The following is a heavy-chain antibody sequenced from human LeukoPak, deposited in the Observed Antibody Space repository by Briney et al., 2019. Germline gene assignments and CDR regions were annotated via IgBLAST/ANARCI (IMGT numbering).Heavy chain of an antibody. CDR1: GYTLTELS. Sequence: ASVKVSCKVSGYTLTELSMHWVRQAPGKGLEWMGGFDPEDGETIYAQKFQGRVTMTEDTSTDTAYMELSSLRSEDTAVYYCATEYDSSGYYSFWGQGTLVAVSS. CDR3: ATEYDSSGYYSF. J-gene: IGHJ4*02. V-gene: IGHV1-24*01. D-gene: IGHD3-22*01. CDR2: FDPEDGET.